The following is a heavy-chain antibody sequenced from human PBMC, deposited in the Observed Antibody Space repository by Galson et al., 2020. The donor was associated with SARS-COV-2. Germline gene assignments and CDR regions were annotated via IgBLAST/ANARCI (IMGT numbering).Heavy chain of an antibody. D-gene: IGHD6-6*01. Sequence: SETLSLTCAVSGGSISSSNWWSWVRQPPGKGLEWIGEIYHSGSTNYNPSLKSRVTISVDKSKNQFSLKLSSVTAADTAVYYCARRLLVDPYYYYMDVWGKGTTVTGSS. CDR2: IYHSGST. J-gene: IGHJ6*03. CDR3: ARRLLVDPYYYYMDV. V-gene: IGHV4-4*02. CDR1: GGSISSSNW.